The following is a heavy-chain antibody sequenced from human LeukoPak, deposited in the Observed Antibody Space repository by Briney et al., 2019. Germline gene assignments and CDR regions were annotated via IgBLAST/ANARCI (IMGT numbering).Heavy chain of an antibody. CDR2: IYHSGST. CDR3: EAGTTGGYYYYYMDV. CDR1: GGSISSSSYY. J-gene: IGHJ6*03. V-gene: IGHV4-39*07. D-gene: IGHD1-7*01. Sequence: SETLSLTCTVSGGSISSSSYYWGWIRQPPGKGLEWIGSIYHSGSTYYNPSLKSRVTISVDTSKNQFSLKLSSVTAADTAVYYCEAGTTGGYYYYYMDVWGKGTTVTVSS.